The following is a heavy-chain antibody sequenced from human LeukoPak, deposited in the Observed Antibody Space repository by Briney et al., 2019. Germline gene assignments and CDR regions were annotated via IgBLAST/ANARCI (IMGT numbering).Heavy chain of an antibody. CDR3: ASPAGIYDSSGYSFDY. J-gene: IGHJ4*02. CDR2: ISSSGSTI. V-gene: IGHV3-48*04. D-gene: IGHD3-22*01. Sequence: PGGSLRLSCAASGFTFSSYSMNWVRQAPGKGLEWVSYISSSGSTIYYADSVKGRFTISRDNAKNSLYLQMNSLRAEDTAVYYCASPAGIYDSSGYSFDYWGQGTLVTVSS. CDR1: GFTFSSYS.